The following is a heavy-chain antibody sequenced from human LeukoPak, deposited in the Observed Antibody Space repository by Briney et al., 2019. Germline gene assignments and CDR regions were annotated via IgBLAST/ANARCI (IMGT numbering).Heavy chain of an antibody. D-gene: IGHD2-15*01. Sequence: GGSLRLSCAASGFTFSSYSMNWVRQAPGKGLEWVLSISSSSSYIYYADSVKGRFTISRDNAKNSLYLQMNSLRAEDTAVYYCARDSPPYCSGGSCYGYYFDYWGQGTLVTVSS. CDR2: ISSSSSYI. CDR1: GFTFSSYS. J-gene: IGHJ4*02. CDR3: ARDSPPYCSGGSCYGYYFDY. V-gene: IGHV3-21*01.